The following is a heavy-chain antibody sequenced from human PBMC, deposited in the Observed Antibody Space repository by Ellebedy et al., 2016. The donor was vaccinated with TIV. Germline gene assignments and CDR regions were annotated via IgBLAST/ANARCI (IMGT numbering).Heavy chain of an antibody. CDR2: INPSGGST. J-gene: IGHJ4*02. D-gene: IGHD3-10*01. Sequence: AASVKVSCKASGYTFTSYYMHWVRQAPGLGLEWMGIINPSGGSTSYAQKFQGRITVTRDTSTSTLYMELSSLRSEDTAVYYCARSTVRGKYYFDYWGQGILVTVSS. V-gene: IGHV1-46*01. CDR1: GYTFTSYY. CDR3: ARSTVRGKYYFDY.